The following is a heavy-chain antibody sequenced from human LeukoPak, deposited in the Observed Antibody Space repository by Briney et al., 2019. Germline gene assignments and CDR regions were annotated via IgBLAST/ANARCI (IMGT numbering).Heavy chain of an antibody. CDR2: ISGGGVTT. CDR1: GFTSIAYA. J-gene: IGHJ6*02. D-gene: IGHD3-16*01. V-gene: IGHV3-23*01. CDR3: ARNQQLGGHSYYYYGMDV. Sequence: GGSLRLSCVGSGFTSIAYALTWDRQAPGKGLEWVSGISGGGVTTYYADSVKGRFTISRDNSKHTLYLQMNSLRADDTAIYYCARNQQLGGHSYYYYGMDVWGQGTTVTVSS.